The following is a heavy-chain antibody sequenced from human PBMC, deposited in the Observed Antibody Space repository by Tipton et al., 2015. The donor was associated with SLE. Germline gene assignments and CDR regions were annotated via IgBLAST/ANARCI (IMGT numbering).Heavy chain of an antibody. Sequence: TLSLTCAVSGGSISSGGYSWSWIRQPPGKGLEWIGYIYHSGSTYYNPSLKSRVTISVDRSKNQFSLKLSSVTAADTAVYYCARDRRDIRDIGWFDPWGQGTLVTVSS. CDR3: ARDRRDIRDIGWFDP. CDR1: GGSISSGGYS. J-gene: IGHJ5*02. V-gene: IGHV4-30-2*01. D-gene: IGHD5-12*01. CDR2: IYHSGST.